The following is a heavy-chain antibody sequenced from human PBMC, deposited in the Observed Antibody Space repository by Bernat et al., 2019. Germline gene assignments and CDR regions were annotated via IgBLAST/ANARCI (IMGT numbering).Heavy chain of an antibody. CDR3: ARLLGIVVVVAANWFDP. Sequence: GQLVEAGGGWVQPGGSLRLSCAASGFTFSSYWMSWVRQAPGKGLEWVANIKQDGSEKYYVDSVKGRFTISRDNAKNSLYLQMNSLRAEDAAVYYCARLLGIVVVVAANWFDPWGQGTLVTVSS. V-gene: IGHV3-7*03. D-gene: IGHD2-15*01. CDR2: IKQDGSEK. J-gene: IGHJ5*02. CDR1: GFTFSSYW.